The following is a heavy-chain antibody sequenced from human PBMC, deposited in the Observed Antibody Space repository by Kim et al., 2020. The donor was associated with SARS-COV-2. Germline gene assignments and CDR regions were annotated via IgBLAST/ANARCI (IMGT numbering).Heavy chain of an antibody. V-gene: IGHV3-15*01. CDR3: STDPRKGRGISVARSY. CDR1: GFTFSNAW. CDR2: ITTNTNGVTV. Sequence: GGSLRLSCAASGFTFSNAWMTWVRQAPGKGLEWVGRITTNTNGVTVDYAAPVKGRFTISRDDSKNTLYLQMLDLKTEDTAVYYCSTDPRKGRGISVARSYWGLGTLVTVSS. J-gene: IGHJ4*02. D-gene: IGHD6-19*01.